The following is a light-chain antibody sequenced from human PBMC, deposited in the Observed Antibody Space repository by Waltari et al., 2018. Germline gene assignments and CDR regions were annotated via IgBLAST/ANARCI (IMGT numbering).Light chain of an antibody. Sequence: EIVLTQSPATLSLSPGERATLSCRASQSVSSYLAWYQQKPGQAPRLLIYDASNRATGIPARCSGSGSGTDFTLTISSLQAEDVAVYYCQQFYTTPPTFGQGTKVEIK. CDR3: QQFYTTPPT. V-gene: IGKV3-11*01. CDR2: DAS. J-gene: IGKJ1*01. CDR1: QSVSSY.